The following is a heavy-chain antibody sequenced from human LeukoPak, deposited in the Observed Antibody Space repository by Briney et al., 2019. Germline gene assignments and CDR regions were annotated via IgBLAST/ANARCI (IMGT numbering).Heavy chain of an antibody. Sequence: SETLSLTCTISGGSVSSSSYYWGWIRQPPGKGLEWIGSIYYSGSTEYNPSLKSRVTISVDTSRNQFSLKLSSVTAADTAVYYCARNQSYGSGTYYAPFDYWGQGTLVTVSS. J-gene: IGHJ4*02. CDR3: ARNQSYGSGTYYAPFDY. V-gene: IGHV4-39*01. D-gene: IGHD3-10*01. CDR1: GGSVSSSSYY. CDR2: IYYSGST.